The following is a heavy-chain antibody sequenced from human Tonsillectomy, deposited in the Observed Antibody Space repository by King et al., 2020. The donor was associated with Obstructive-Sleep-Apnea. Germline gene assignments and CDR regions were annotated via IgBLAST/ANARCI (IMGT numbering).Heavy chain of an antibody. J-gene: IGHJ3*02. CDR1: GGSISSGGYY. V-gene: IGHV4-31*03. CDR2: IYYSGST. Sequence: QLQESGPGLVKPSQTLSLTCTVSGGSISSGGYYWSGIRQHPGKGLEWIVYIYYSGSTYYTPSLKSRVTISVDTSTNQFSLKLSSVTAADTAVYYCARAHSSGYYYRAFDIWGQGTMVTVSS. CDR3: ARAHSSGYYYRAFDI. D-gene: IGHD3-22*01.